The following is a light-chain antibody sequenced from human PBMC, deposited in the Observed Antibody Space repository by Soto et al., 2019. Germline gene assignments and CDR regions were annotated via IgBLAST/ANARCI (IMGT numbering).Light chain of an antibody. J-gene: IGKJ1*01. Sequence: IQMTQSPATLSGSLGERVTIPCRASQGMRNDLGWYQQKSGKAPKRLIYAASSLQGGVPSRFCGSGSETKFTLTISSLQPEDFATYYCLQHSTYPVTFGQGTKVDI. V-gene: IGKV1-17*01. CDR1: QGMRND. CDR2: AAS. CDR3: LQHSTYPVT.